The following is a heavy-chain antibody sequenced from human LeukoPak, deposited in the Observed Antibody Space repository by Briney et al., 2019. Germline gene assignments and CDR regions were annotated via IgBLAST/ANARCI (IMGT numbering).Heavy chain of an antibody. Sequence: ASVKVSCKTSGYRFTAYGISWVRQAPGQGLEWMRWISTYNGNTNYAQKLQGRVSMTTDTFTTTAYMELRSLRSDDTAVYFCARDRDYYDRSGGRLDYWGQGTLVTVSS. CDR1: GYRFTAYG. D-gene: IGHD3-22*01. J-gene: IGHJ4*02. CDR3: ARDRDYYDRSGGRLDY. V-gene: IGHV1-18*01. CDR2: ISTYNGNT.